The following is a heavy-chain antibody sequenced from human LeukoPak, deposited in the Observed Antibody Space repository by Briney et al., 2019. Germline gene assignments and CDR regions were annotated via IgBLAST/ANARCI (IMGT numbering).Heavy chain of an antibody. J-gene: IGHJ4*02. V-gene: IGHV4-34*08. Sequence: GSLRLSCAASGFTVSSHYMTWVRQAPGKGLEWIGEINHSGSTNYNPSLKSRVTISVDTSKNQFSLKLSSVTAADTAVYYCATYYGGNGVSSADWGQGTLVTVSS. CDR1: GFTVSSHY. D-gene: IGHD4-23*01. CDR3: ATYYGGNGVSSAD. CDR2: INHSGST.